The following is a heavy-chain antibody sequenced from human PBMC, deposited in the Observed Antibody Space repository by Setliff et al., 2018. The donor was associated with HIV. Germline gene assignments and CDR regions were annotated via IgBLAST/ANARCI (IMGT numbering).Heavy chain of an antibody. J-gene: IGHJ6*02. Sequence: PGGSLRLSCAASGFTFSSYAMHWVRQAPGKGLEWVAVISYDGSNKYYADSVKGRFTISRDNSKNTLYLQMNSLRAVDTAVYYCARSVIGYYYYGMDVWGQGTLVTVSS. CDR3: ARSVIGYYYYGMDV. CDR1: GFTFSSYA. CDR2: ISYDGSNK. V-gene: IGHV3-30*01. D-gene: IGHD3-10*01.